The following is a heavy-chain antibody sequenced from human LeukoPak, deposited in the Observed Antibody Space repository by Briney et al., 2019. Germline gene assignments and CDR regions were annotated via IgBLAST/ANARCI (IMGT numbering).Heavy chain of an antibody. CDR2: IYTSGNT. CDR3: ARVWEGATDAFDI. CDR1: GGSLSSDNFY. D-gene: IGHD1-26*01. V-gene: IGHV4-61*02. Sequence: SETLSLTCTVSGGSLSSDNFYWSWIRQPAGKVLEWIGRIYTSGNTKYNPSLNSRVTISLDSSKNQFSLDLTSVTAADAAVYYCARVWEGATDAFDIWGQGTMVTVSS. J-gene: IGHJ3*02.